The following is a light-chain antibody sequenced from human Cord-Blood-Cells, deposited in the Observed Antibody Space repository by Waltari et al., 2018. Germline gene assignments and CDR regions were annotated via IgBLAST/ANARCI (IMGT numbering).Light chain of an antibody. V-gene: IGKV1-5*01. CDR1: QSISSW. J-gene: IGKJ2*01. Sequence: DIPMTQSPSTLSASVGDSVPITCRASQSISSWLAWYQQKPGKAPKLLIYDASSLESGVPSRFSGSGSGTEFTLTISSLQPDDFATYYCQQYNSYSYTFGQGTKLEIK. CDR2: DAS. CDR3: QQYNSYSYT.